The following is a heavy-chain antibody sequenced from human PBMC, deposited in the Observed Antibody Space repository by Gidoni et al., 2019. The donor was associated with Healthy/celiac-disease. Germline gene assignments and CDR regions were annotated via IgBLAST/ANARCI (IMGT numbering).Heavy chain of an antibody. V-gene: IGHV3-9*01. D-gene: IGHD5-12*01. CDR3: AREDTNYGDIVATTVGWFDP. CDR1: GFTFDDYA. CDR2: ISWNRGSI. J-gene: IGHJ5*02. Sequence: EVQLVASGGGLVQPGRSLRLSCAASGFTFDDYAMHWVRQAPGTGLEWVSGISWNRGSIVYADAVKGRFTISIDNANNSLYLQMNSLRDEDTALYYCAREDTNYGDIVATTVGWFDPWGQGTLVTVCS.